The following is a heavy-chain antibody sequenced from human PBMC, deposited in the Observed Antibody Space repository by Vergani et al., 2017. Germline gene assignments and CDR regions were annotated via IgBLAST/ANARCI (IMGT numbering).Heavy chain of an antibody. CDR1: EFTFSNYA. CDR2: ISYDGSNK. D-gene: IGHD2-2*02. J-gene: IGHJ4*02. Sequence: VQLLESGGGLVQPGGSLRLTCAASEFTFSNYAMNWVRQAPGKGLEWVAVISYDGSNKYYADSVKGRFTISRDNSKNTLYLQMNSRRAEDTAVYYCAKDPPCSSTSCYMFTDYWGQGTLVTVSS. CDR3: AKDPPCSSTSCYMFTDY. V-gene: IGHV3-30*18.